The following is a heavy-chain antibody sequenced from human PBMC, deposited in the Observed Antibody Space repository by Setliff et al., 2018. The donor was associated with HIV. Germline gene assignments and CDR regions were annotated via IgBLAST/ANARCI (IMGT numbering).Heavy chain of an antibody. V-gene: IGHV1-69-2*01. CDR1: GFTLTFYY. Sequence: ASVKVSCKASGFTLTFYYMHWVRQAPGKGLEWMGRVDPEDGEKIYAEKFQDRVTMTTDTSTSTAYMEMRDLTSDDTAVYYCARVPLGYDSSGFYGVIDYFQLWGQGTPVTVSS. J-gene: IGHJ1*01. D-gene: IGHD3-22*01. CDR2: VDPEDGEK. CDR3: ARVPLGYDSSGFYGVIDYFQL.